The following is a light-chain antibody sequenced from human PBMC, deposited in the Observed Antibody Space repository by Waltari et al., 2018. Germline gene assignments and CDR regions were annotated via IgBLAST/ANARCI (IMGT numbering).Light chain of an antibody. CDR1: SGSVSATYY. CDR3: GLYMNNGIWV. Sequence: QTVVTQEPSFLVSPGGTVTLTCGLSSGSVSATYYPSWYQQTPGQAPRTPIYSTNTRHAGVPDRYYGSILGNEAALTITGGQADDESAYYCGLYMNNGIWVVGGGTKLTVL. CDR2: STN. V-gene: IGLV8-61*01. J-gene: IGLJ3*02.